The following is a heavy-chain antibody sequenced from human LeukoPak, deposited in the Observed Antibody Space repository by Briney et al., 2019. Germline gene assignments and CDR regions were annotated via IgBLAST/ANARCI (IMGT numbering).Heavy chain of an antibody. CDR1: GGSISSYY. V-gene: IGHV4-59*01. D-gene: IGHD2-15*01. J-gene: IGHJ3*02. CDR3: AMVAAPRDAFDI. Sequence: PSETLSLTCTVSGGSISSYYWSWIRQPPGKGLEWIGYIYYSGSTNYNPSLKSRVTISVDTSKNQFSPKLSSVTAADTAVYYCAMVAAPRDAFDIWGQGTMVTVSS. CDR2: IYYSGST.